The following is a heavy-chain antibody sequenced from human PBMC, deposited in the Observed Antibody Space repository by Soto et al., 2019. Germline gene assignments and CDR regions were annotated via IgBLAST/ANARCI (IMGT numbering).Heavy chain of an antibody. CDR3: ARVDGTMVRGVRGAFDI. V-gene: IGHV3-7*03. CDR1: GFTFSSYW. J-gene: IGHJ3*02. D-gene: IGHD3-10*01. CDR2: IKQDGSEK. Sequence: GGYLRLSCAASGFTFSSYWMSWVRQAPGKGLEWVANIKQDGSEKYYVDSVKGRFTISRDNAKNSLYLQMNSLSAEDTAVYYCARVDGTMVRGVRGAFDISGPATMVSV.